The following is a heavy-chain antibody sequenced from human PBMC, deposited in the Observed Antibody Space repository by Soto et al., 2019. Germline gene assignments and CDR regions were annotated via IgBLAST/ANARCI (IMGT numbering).Heavy chain of an antibody. J-gene: IGHJ6*02. Sequence: SSETLSLTCTVSGGSISSYYWSWIRQPPGKGLEWIGYIYYSGSTNYNPSLKSRVTISVDTSKNQFSLKLSSVTAADTAVYYCARDGIGIVGATVGYYYGVDVWGQGTTVTVSS. CDR3: ARDGIGIVGATVGYYYGVDV. CDR2: IYYSGST. V-gene: IGHV4-59*01. CDR1: GGSISSYY. D-gene: IGHD1-26*01.